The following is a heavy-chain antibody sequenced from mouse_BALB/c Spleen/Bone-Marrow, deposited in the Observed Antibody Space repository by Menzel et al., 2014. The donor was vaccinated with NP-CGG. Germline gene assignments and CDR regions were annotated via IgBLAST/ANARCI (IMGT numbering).Heavy chain of an antibody. CDR2: IDPSDSYT. J-gene: IGHJ4*01. Sequence: VQLQQSGAELVKPGASVKLSCKASGYTFTSYWMHWVKQRPGQGLEWIGEIDPSDSYTNYNQKFKGKATLTVDKSSSTAYMQLSSLTSEDSAVYFRARWLLRYYAMDDWGQGTSVTVSS. V-gene: IGHV1-69*02. CDR1: GYTFTSYW. CDR3: ARWLLRYYAMDD. D-gene: IGHD2-3*01.